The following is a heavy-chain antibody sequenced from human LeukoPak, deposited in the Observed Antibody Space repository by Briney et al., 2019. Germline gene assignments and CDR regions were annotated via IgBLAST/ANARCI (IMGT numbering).Heavy chain of an antibody. D-gene: IGHD2-8*02. CDR3: ARVWSYYYFDY. Sequence: GGSLRLSCAASGFTFSSYWMHWVRQAPGKGLVWVSRINNDGSSTSCADSVKGRFTISRDDAKNTLYLQMNSLRAEDTAVYYCARVWSYYYFDYWGQGTLVTVSS. J-gene: IGHJ4*02. V-gene: IGHV3-74*01. CDR2: INNDGSST. CDR1: GFTFSSYW.